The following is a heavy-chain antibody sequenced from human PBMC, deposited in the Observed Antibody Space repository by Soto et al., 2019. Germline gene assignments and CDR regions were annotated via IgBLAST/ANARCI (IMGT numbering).Heavy chain of an antibody. CDR1: GFPLSTYG. J-gene: IGHJ6*02. V-gene: IGHV3-23*01. Sequence: GGSLRLSCAASGFPLSTYGMTWVRQAPGKGLEWVSAITGTGGDTYYVDSVKGRFTSSRDNSKNMLYLQVNSLRVEDTAVYYCARIRGYWYGLDVWGQGTTVTVSS. CDR2: ITGTGGDT. CDR3: ARIRGYWYGLDV.